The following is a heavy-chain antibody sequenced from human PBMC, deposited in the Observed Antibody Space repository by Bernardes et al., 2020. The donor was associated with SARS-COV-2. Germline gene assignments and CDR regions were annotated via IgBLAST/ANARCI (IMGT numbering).Heavy chain of an antibody. CDR3: ARVSSFGVVRVNWFDP. J-gene: IGHJ5*02. CDR2: ISAYNGNT. Sequence: ASVKVSCKASGYTFTSYGISWVRQAPGQGLEWMGWISAYNGNTNYAQKLQGRVTMTTDTSTSTAYMELRSLRSDDTAVYYCARVSSFGVVRVNWFDPWGQGTLVTVSS. V-gene: IGHV1-18*01. D-gene: IGHD3-3*01. CDR1: GYTFTSYG.